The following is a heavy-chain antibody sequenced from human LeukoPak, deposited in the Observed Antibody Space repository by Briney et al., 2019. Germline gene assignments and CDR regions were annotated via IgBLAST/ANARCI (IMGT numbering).Heavy chain of an antibody. CDR3: VATVTILDY. J-gene: IGHJ4*02. CDR1: GFTFSSYW. CDR2: ISSSGGST. V-gene: IGHV3-23*01. Sequence: PGGSLRLSCAASGFTFSSYWMHWVRQAPGKGLVWVSAISSSGGSTYYADSVKGRFTISRDNSKNTLYLQMNSLRAEDTAVYYCVATVTILDYWGQGTLVTVSS. D-gene: IGHD4-17*01.